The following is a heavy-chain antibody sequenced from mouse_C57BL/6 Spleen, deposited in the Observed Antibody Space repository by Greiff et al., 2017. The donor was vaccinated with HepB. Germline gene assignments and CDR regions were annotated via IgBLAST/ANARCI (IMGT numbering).Heavy chain of an antibody. CDR3: ARSDGYYVGY. J-gene: IGHJ2*01. CDR2: IDPSDSYT. Sequence: VQLQQPGAELVMPGASVKLSCKASGYTFTSYWMHWVKQRPGQGLEWIGEIDPSDSYTNYNQKFKGKSTLTVDKSSSTAYMQLSSLTSEDSAVYYCARSDGYYVGYWGQGTTLTVSS. D-gene: IGHD2-3*01. V-gene: IGHV1-69*01. CDR1: GYTFTSYW.